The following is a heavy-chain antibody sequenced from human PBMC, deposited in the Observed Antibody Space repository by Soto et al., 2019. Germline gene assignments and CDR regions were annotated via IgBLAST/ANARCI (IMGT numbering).Heavy chain of an antibody. CDR1: GYTFTSYA. D-gene: IGHD3-3*01. Sequence: ASVKVSCKASGYTFTSYAMHWVRQAPGQRLEWMGWINAGNGNTKYSQKFQGRVTITRDTSASTAYMELSSLRSEDTAVYYCARGIRFLEWSNFDYWGQGTLVTVLL. CDR3: ARGIRFLEWSNFDY. V-gene: IGHV1-3*01. CDR2: INAGNGNT. J-gene: IGHJ4*02.